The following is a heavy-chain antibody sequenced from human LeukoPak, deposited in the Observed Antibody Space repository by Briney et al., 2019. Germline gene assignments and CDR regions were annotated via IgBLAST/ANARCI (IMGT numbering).Heavy chain of an antibody. D-gene: IGHD1-26*01. V-gene: IGHV3-7*01. CDR2: IKEDGSEK. CDR3: ASSRYSGSYDY. J-gene: IGHJ4*02. CDR1: GFTFSSYW. Sequence: GGSLRLSCAASGFTFSSYWMSWVRQAPGEGVEGVADIKEDGSEKYYVESVKGRVTISRDKAKKSLYLQMNRLRAADTAVYYCASSRYSGSYDYWGQGTLVTVSS.